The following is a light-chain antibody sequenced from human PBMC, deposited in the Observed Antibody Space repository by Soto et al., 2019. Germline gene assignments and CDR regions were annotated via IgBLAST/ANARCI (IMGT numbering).Light chain of an antibody. CDR3: QQYYSAPIT. V-gene: IGKV4-1*01. CDR2: WAS. CDR1: QSILFSSNNKNY. J-gene: IGKJ5*01. Sequence: DIVMTQSPDSLAVSLGERATINCKSSQSILFSSNNKNYLAWYQQKAGQPPKLLIYWASTRESGVPDRFIGSGSGTDFTLTISSLQAEDVAVYHCQQYYSAPITFGQGTRLEIK.